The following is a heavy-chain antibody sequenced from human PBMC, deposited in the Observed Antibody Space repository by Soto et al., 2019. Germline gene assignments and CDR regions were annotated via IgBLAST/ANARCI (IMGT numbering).Heavy chain of an antibody. V-gene: IGHV4-4*02. Sequence: QVQLQESGPGLVKPSGTLSLTCVVSGGSISSSNWWSWVRQPPGKGLEWIGGIYHSGSTKYNPSLTSXXTXLXXKSKNQFSLKLSSVTAADTAVYYCARDTGTSPFDYWGQGTLVTVSS. CDR2: IYHSGST. D-gene: IGHD1-7*01. J-gene: IGHJ4*02. CDR1: GGSISSSNW. CDR3: ARDTGTSPFDY.